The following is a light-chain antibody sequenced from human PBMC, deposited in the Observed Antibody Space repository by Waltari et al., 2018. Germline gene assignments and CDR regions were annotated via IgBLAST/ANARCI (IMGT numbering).Light chain of an antibody. CDR3: TSFSTISTSL. J-gene: IGLJ3*02. CDR1: SNDIGDYNH. CDR2: DVT. V-gene: IGLV2-14*03. Sequence: QSALTQPASVSGSPGQSITISCTGTSNDIGDYNHVSWYQHQSGKAPKLMIYDVTERHSGVFKRFAGSKSRNTASLTISGLQADDEADYYCTSFSTISTSLFGGGTKVTVL.